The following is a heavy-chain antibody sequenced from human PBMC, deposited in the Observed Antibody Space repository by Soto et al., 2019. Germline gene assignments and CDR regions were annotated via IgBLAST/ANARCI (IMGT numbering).Heavy chain of an antibody. Sequence: SETLSLTCAVSGGSTNIFNWWTWVRQPPGKGLEWIGEVYHSGSINYKPSLKSRVAMSLDKSKNLFSLNVTSVTAADTAVYYCARLGITMIVVVTPSAYWGQGTLVTVSS. CDR1: GGSTNIFNW. J-gene: IGHJ4*02. D-gene: IGHD3-22*01. V-gene: IGHV4-4*02. CDR3: ARLGITMIVVVTPSAY. CDR2: VYHSGSI.